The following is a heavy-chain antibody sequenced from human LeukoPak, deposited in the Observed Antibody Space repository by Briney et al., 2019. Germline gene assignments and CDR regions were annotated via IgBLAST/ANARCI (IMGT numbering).Heavy chain of an antibody. V-gene: IGHV3-23*01. CDR3: AKCYDTSGRRASDI. Sequence: GGSLRLSCAASGFTFSSHGVHWVRQAPGKGLEWVSAISVDGSHTYYADSVKGRFTISRDNSKNTLSLQMNSLRAEDTAVYYCAKCYDTSGRRASDIWGQGTMVTVSS. CDR2: ISVDGSHT. D-gene: IGHD3-22*01. J-gene: IGHJ3*02. CDR1: GFTFSSHG.